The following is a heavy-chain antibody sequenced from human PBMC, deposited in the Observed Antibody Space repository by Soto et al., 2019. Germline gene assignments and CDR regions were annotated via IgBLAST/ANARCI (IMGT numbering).Heavy chain of an antibody. CDR1: GGTFSSYA. D-gene: IGHD3-16*01. CDR2: IIPIFGTA. J-gene: IGHJ6*02. Sequence: SVKVSCKASGGTFSSYAISWVRQAPGQGLEWMGGIIPIFGTANYAQKFQGRVTITADESTSTAYMELSSLRSEDTAVYYCARGGGVEMDTINHYYGMDVWGQGTKVTVYS. V-gene: IGHV1-69*13. CDR3: ARGGGVEMDTINHYYGMDV.